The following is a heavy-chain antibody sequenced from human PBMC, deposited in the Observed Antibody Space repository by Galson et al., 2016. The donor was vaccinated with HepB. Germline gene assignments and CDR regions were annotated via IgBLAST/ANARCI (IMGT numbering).Heavy chain of an antibody. D-gene: IGHD2-2*01. CDR2: VWHDGTQK. V-gene: IGHV3-33*01. Sequence: LRLSCAASGFKFNKYGMHWVRQAPGKGLEWVAVVWHDGTQKDYAESVKGRFTISRDNSKNTLYLQMDSLRVEDTALYYCARDWGQDQPIDYWGQGTLVTVSS. J-gene: IGHJ4*02. CDR1: GFKFNKYG. CDR3: ARDWGQDQPIDY.